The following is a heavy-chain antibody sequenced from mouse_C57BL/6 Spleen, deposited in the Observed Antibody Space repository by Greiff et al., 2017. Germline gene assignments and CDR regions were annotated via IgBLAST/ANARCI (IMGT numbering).Heavy chain of an antibody. V-gene: IGHV1-76*01. CDR2: IYPGSGNT. D-gene: IGHD1-1*01. CDR3: AREGITTVVASYYFDY. CDR1: GYTFTDYY. J-gene: IGHJ2*01. Sequence: QVQLQQSGAELVRPGASVKLSCKASGYTFTDYYINWVKQRPGQGLEWIARIYPGSGNTYYNEKFKGKATLTAEKSSSTAYMQLSSLTSEDSAVYCCAREGITTVVASYYFDYWGQGTTLTVSS.